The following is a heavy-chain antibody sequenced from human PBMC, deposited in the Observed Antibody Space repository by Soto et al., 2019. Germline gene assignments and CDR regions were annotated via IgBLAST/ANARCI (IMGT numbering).Heavy chain of an antibody. CDR1: GGTISSGGYY. J-gene: IGHJ4*02. CDR2: IYYSGST. V-gene: IGHV4-31*11. Sequence: PSESLSLTCAVSGGTISSGGYYWSWIRQHTGKGLEWIGYIYYSGSTYYNPSLKSRVTISVDTSKNQFSLKLSSVTAADTAVYYCAIDYYDYVWGSYRLPAGWGQGTLVTVSS. D-gene: IGHD3-16*02. CDR3: AIDYYDYVWGSYRLPAG.